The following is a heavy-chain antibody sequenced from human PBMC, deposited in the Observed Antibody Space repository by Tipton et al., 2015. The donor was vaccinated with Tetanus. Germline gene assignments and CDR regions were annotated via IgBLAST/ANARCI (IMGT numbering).Heavy chain of an antibody. CDR2: IYYSGNT. D-gene: IGHD6-19*01. CDR1: GGSISGSPYF. CDR3: ARGSGWADF. Sequence: TLSLTCSVSGGSISGSPYFWNWLRHQPGKGLEWIGYIYYSGNTNYNPSLKSRVTISADTSRNQFSLTLSSVTAADTAVYYCARGSGWADFWGQGTQVTVSS. J-gene: IGHJ4*02. V-gene: IGHV4-31*03.